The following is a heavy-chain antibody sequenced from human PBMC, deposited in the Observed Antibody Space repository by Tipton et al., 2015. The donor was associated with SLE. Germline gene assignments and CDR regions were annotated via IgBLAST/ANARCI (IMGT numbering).Heavy chain of an antibody. CDR3: ATVVASAGPAGEHFQH. CDR2: INAGNGNT. D-gene: IGHD6-13*01. V-gene: IGHV1-3*01. J-gene: IGHJ1*01. CDR1: GYTFTSYA. Sequence: QLVQSGPEVKKPGASVKVSSKASGYTFTSYAMHWVRQDPGQRLEWMGWINAGNGNTKYSQKFQGRVTITRDTSASTAYMELRSLRSEDTAAYYCATVVASAGPAGEHFQHWGQGTLVTVSS.